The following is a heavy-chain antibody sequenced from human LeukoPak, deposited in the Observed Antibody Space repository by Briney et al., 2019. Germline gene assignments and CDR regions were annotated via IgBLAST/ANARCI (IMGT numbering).Heavy chain of an antibody. CDR3: ARDRIRQFPGGAFDI. D-gene: IGHD3-10*01. V-gene: IGHV3-7*01. CDR1: GFTFSSYW. J-gene: IGHJ3*02. CDR2: IRQDGSEK. Sequence: PGGSLRLSCAASGFTFSSYWMSWVRQAPGKGLEWVANIRQDGSEKYYVDSVKGRSTISRDNAKNSLYLQMNSLRAEDTAEYYCARDRIRQFPGGAFDIWGQGTMVTVSS.